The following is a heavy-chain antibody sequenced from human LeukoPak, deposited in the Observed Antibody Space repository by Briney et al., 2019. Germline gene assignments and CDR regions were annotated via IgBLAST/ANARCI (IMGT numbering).Heavy chain of an antibody. Sequence: GGSLRLSCAASGFTFSSYWMHWVRQAPGKGLVWVSRINSDGSSTSYADSVKGRFTNSRDNAKNTLYLQMNSLRAEDTAVYYCARVSIAVAVHFDYWGQGTLVTVSS. D-gene: IGHD6-19*01. CDR3: ARVSIAVAVHFDY. CDR2: INSDGSST. CDR1: GFTFSSYW. V-gene: IGHV3-74*01. J-gene: IGHJ4*02.